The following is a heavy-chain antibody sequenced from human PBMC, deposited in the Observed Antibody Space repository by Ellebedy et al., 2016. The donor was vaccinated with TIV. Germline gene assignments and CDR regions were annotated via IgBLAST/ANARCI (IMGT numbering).Heavy chain of an antibody. D-gene: IGHD4-17*01. J-gene: IGHJ6*02. CDR3: ARHLPLYGDYEGGMDV. CDR1: GYSFTSYW. CDR2: IDPSDSYT. V-gene: IGHV5-10-1*01. Sequence: GGSLRLSCKGSGYSFTSYWISWVRQMPGKGLEWMGRIDPSDSYTNYSPSFQGHVTISADKSISTAYLQWSSLKASDTAMYYCARHLPLYGDYEGGMDVWGQGTTVTVSS.